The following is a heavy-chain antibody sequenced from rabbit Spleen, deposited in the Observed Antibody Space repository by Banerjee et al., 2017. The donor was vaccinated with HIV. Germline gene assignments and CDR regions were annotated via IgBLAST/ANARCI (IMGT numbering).Heavy chain of an antibody. V-gene: IGHV1S47*01. CDR3: ARDSGSSFSSYGMDL. CDR1: GFDFSTDA. Sequence: QEQLVESGGDLVQPEGSLTLTCKVSGFDFSTDAMCWVRQAPGKGPEWIACIYNGDGSTYYASWVNGRFTISKTSSTTVTLQMTSLTGADTATYFCARDSGSSFSSYGMDLWGQGTLVTVS. CDR2: IYNGDGST. J-gene: IGHJ6*01. D-gene: IGHD8-1*01.